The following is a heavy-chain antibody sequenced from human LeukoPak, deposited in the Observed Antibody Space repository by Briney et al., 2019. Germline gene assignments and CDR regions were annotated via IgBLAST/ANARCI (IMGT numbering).Heavy chain of an antibody. CDR3: ARVLDGVGATRSLDY. Sequence: PGGSLRLSCAASGFTFSSYWMHWVRQAPGKGLVWVSRINSDGSSTSYADSVKGRFTISRDNAKNTLYLQMNSLRAEDTAVYYCARVLDGVGATRSLDYWGQGTLVTVSS. CDR2: INSDGSST. J-gene: IGHJ4*02. D-gene: IGHD1-26*01. V-gene: IGHV3-74*01. CDR1: GFTFSSYW.